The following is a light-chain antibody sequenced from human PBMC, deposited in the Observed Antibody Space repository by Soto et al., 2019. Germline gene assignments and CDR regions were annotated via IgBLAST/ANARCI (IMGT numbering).Light chain of an antibody. Sequence: QSVLTQPASVSGFPGQSITISCSGTSSDIGAYDHVAWFQQFPGKTPKLVIYSVSNRPSGVSYRFSGSKSGNTASLTISGLQADDEADYYCISYTVSRSYVFGPGTKVTVL. CDR2: SVS. CDR1: SSDIGAYDH. CDR3: ISYTVSRSYV. V-gene: IGLV2-14*01. J-gene: IGLJ1*01.